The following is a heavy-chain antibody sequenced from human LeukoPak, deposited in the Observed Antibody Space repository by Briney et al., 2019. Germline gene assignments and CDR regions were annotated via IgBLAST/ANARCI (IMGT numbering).Heavy chain of an antibody. V-gene: IGHV3-23*01. CDR1: GFTFSSYA. Sequence: SGGSLRLSCAASGFTFSSYAMSWVRQAPGKGLEWVSAISGSGGSTYYADSVKGRFTISRDNSKNTLYLQMNSLRAEDTAVYYCAKDRSTYIAVAGTSAFDIWGQGTMVTVSS. CDR2: ISGSGGST. J-gene: IGHJ3*02. D-gene: IGHD6-19*01. CDR3: AKDRSTYIAVAGTSAFDI.